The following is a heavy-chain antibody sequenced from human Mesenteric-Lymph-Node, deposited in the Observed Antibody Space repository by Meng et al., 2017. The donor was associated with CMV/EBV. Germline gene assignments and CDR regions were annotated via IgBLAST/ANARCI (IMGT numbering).Heavy chain of an antibody. D-gene: IGHD5-18*01. CDR1: GGSVSSGDYS. CDR3: AGSGYSYEFDY. CDR2: IYHSGSA. J-gene: IGHJ4*02. V-gene: IGHV4-30-2*01. Sequence: FAVSGGSVSSGDYSWSWVRQPPGKGLEWIGYIYHSGSANYNPSLKSRVTISVDRSKNQFSLKLSSVTAADTAVYYCAGSGYSYEFDYWGRGTLVTVSS.